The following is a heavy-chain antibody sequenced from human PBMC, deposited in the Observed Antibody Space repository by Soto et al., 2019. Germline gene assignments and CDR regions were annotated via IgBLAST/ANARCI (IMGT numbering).Heavy chain of an antibody. D-gene: IGHD4-4*01. CDR1: GGSISSSNW. CDR3: ARDGTTNYDAFDI. V-gene: IGHV4-4*02. CDR2: IYHSGST. Sequence: QVQLQESGPGLVKPSGTLSLTCAVSGGSISSSNWWSWVRQPPGKGLEWIGEIYHSGSTNYNPSPTSRVPRSVDKSKNQFSLKLSSVTAADTAVYYCARDGTTNYDAFDIWGQGTMVTVSS. J-gene: IGHJ3*02.